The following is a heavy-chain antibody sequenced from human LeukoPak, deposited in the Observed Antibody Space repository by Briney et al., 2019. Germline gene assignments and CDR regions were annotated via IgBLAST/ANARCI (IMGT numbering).Heavy chain of an antibody. CDR3: ARERTTVVTLDYYYGMDV. CDR1: GYSFTGYY. Sequence: ASVKVSCKASGYSFTGYYIHWVRQAPGQGLEWMGWINPNSGGTKYAQKFQGRLTMTRDTSISTANMELIRLRSDDTAVYYCARERTTVVTLDYYYGMDVWGQGTTVTVSS. J-gene: IGHJ6*02. V-gene: IGHV1-2*02. CDR2: INPNSGGT. D-gene: IGHD4-23*01.